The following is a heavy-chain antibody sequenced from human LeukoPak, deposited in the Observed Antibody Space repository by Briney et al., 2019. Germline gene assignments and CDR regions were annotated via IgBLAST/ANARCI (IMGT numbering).Heavy chain of an antibody. CDR2: INPSGGST. CDR1: GYTFTSYY. Sequence: ASVKVSCKASGYTFTSYYMHWVRQAPGQGLEWMGRINPSGGSTSYAQKFQGRVTMTRDTSTSTVYMELSSLRSEDTAVYYCARRTRDSYGTKRHFDYWGQGTLVNVSS. J-gene: IGHJ4*02. D-gene: IGHD5-18*01. V-gene: IGHV1-46*01. CDR3: ARRTRDSYGTKRHFDY.